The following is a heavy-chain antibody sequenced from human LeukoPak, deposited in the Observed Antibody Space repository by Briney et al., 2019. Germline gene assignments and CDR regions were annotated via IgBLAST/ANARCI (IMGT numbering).Heavy chain of an antibody. CDR3: AKSRSGSANWALRIFDN. CDR1: GFSFASEA. V-gene: IGHV3-23*01. Sequence: GGSLRLSCVVSGFSFASEAMSWVRQSPGRGLEWVSSISPGGGTTYYADSVKGRFTISRDNSKNTLYVQMNSLRAEDTAIYYCAKSRSGSANWALRIFDNWGQGTLVTVSS. J-gene: IGHJ4*02. D-gene: IGHD3-10*01. CDR2: ISPGGGTT.